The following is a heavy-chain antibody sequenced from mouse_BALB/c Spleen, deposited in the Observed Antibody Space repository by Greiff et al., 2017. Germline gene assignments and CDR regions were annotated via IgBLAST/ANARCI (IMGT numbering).Heavy chain of an antibody. Sequence: VKLVESGPGLVAPSQSLSITCTVSGFSLTSYGVHWVRQPPGKGLEWLGVIWAGGSTNYNSALMSRLSISKDNSKSQVFLKMNSLQTDDTAMYYCASYDYDGLAWFAYWGQGTLVTVSA. CDR3: ASYDYDGLAWFAY. CDR1: GFSLTSYG. V-gene: IGHV2-9*02. CDR2: IWAGGST. J-gene: IGHJ3*01. D-gene: IGHD2-4*01.